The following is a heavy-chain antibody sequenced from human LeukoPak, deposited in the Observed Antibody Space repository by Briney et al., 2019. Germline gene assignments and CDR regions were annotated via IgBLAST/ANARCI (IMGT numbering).Heavy chain of an antibody. Sequence: GGSLRPSCAASGFTFSDYYMGWVRQAAGKGLGWVSYISGSSTHTNYADSVKGRFTISRDNAKKSLYLQMNSLRAEDTAVYYCATPGLLGYCSSAICAPPGYWGQGTLVTVSS. CDR2: ISGSSTHT. CDR1: GFTFSDYY. D-gene: IGHD2-2*01. J-gene: IGHJ4*02. CDR3: ATPGLLGYCSSAICAPPGY. V-gene: IGHV3-11*03.